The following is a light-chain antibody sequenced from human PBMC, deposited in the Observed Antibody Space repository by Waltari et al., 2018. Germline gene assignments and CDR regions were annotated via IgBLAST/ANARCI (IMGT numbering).Light chain of an antibody. CDR2: NDF. CDR3: QVWDRTSDHVV. Sequence: SYVLTQSPSMSLAPGETARITCGGKHIGSQTVHWYQQKPGQAPIPVVYNDFDLPSGIPQRFSGSNSANTATLTITRVEAGDEADYYCQVWDRTSDHVVFGGGTKLTVL. J-gene: IGLJ3*02. CDR1: HIGSQT. V-gene: IGLV3-21*02.